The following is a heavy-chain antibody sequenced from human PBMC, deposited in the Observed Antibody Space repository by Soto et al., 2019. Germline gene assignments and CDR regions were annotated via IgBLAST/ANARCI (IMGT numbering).Heavy chain of an antibody. D-gene: IGHD3-22*01. J-gene: IGHJ5*02. CDR3: AADLGGYYYHWFDP. CDR2: IVVGSGNT. V-gene: IGHV1-58*01. Sequence: SLKLSFKASGFSFTTPAVQWLRQARGQRLEWIGWIVVGSGNTNYAQKFQERVTITRDMSTSTAYMELSSLRSEDTAVYYCAADLGGYYYHWFDPWGQGTLVTVSS. CDR1: GFSFTTPA.